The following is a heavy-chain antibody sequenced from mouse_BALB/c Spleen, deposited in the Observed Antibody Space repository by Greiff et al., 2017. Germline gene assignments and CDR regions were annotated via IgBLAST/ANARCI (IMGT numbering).Heavy chain of an antibody. J-gene: IGHJ3*01. CDR2: IRNKANGYTT. D-gene: IGHD2-1*01. CDR1: GFTFTDYY. CDR3: ARDKEDGNYPFAY. Sequence: EVQGVESGGGLVQPGGSLRLSCATSGFTFTDYYMSWVRQPPGKALEWLGFIRNKANGYTTEYSASVKGRFTISRDNSQSILYLQMNTLRAEDSATYYCARDKEDGNYPFAYWGQGTLVTVSA. V-gene: IGHV7-3*02.